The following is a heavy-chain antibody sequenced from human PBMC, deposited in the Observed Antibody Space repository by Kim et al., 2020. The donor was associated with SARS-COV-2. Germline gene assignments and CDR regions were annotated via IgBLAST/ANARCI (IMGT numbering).Heavy chain of an antibody. CDR2: IYPGDSDT. J-gene: IGHJ4*02. Sequence: GESLKISCKGSGYSFTSYWIGWVRQMPGKGLEWMGIIYPGDSDTRYSPSFQGQVTISADKSISTAYLQWSSLKASDTAMYYCARRQGGATYWAVSLYYFDYWGQGTLVTVSS. V-gene: IGHV5-51*01. D-gene: IGHD1-26*01. CDR1: GYSFTSYW. CDR3: ARRQGGATYWAVSLYYFDY.